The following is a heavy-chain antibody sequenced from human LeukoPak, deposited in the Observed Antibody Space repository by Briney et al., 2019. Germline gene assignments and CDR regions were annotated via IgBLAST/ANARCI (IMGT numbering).Heavy chain of an antibody. J-gene: IGHJ6*02. CDR3: ARASGSYYYGMDV. D-gene: IGHD1-26*01. V-gene: IGHV4-59*01. CDR2: IYYSGST. Sequence: SETLSLTCTVSGGSISSYYWSWIRQPPGKGLEWIGYIYYSGSTNYKPSLKSRVTTSVDTSRNQFSLKLSSVTAADTAVYYCARASGSYYYGMDVWGQGTTVTVSS. CDR1: GGSISSYY.